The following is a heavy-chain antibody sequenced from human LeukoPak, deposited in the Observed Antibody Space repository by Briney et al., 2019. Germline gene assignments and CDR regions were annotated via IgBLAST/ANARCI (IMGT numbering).Heavy chain of an antibody. CDR3: ARDFYGDYHFDY. CDR2: IKQDGSEK. D-gene: IGHD4-17*01. Sequence: GGSLRLSCVASGFSFNNAWMNWVRQAPGKGLEWVANIKQDGSEKYYVDSVKGRFTISRDNAKNSLYLQMNSLRAEDTAVYYCARDFYGDYHFDYWGQGTLVTVSS. J-gene: IGHJ4*02. CDR1: GFSFNNAW. V-gene: IGHV3-7*01.